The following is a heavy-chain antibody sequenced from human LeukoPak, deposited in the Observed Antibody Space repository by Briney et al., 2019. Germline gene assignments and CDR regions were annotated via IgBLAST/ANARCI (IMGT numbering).Heavy chain of an antibody. D-gene: IGHD6-19*01. CDR3: ARVSSGWRSYYYYYMDV. CDR1: GFTFSSYG. Sequence: GGSLRLSCAASGFTFSSYGMSWVRQAPGKGLEWVSGIDWNGGSTGYADAVKGRFTISRDNARNSLYLQMNSLRAEDTALYYCARVSSGWRSYYYYYMDVWGKGTTVTVSS. J-gene: IGHJ6*03. V-gene: IGHV3-20*04. CDR2: IDWNGGST.